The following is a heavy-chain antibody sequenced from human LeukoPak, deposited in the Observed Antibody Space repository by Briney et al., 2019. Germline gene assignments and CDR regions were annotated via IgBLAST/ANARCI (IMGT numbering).Heavy chain of an antibody. CDR1: GYTFTSYD. Sequence: ASVKVSCKASGYTFTSYDINWVRQATGQGLEWMGWMNPNSGNTGYAQKFQGRVTMTRDTPTSTVYMELSSLRSEDTAIYYCARARGSGSYYGHDYYYYHYMDVWGKGTTVTVSS. D-gene: IGHD3-10*01. CDR2: MNPNSGNT. J-gene: IGHJ6*03. CDR3: ARARGSGSYYGHDYYYYHYMDV. V-gene: IGHV1-8*01.